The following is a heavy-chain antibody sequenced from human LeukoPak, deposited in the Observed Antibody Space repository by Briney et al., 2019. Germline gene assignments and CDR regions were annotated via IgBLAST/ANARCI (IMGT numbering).Heavy chain of an antibody. Sequence: SEPLSLTCTVSGGSISSYYWSWIRQPPGKGLEWIGYIYYSGSTNYNPSLKSRVTISVDRSKNQFSLKLSSVTAADTAVYYCARGSYSVDYWGQGTLVTVSS. CDR2: IYYSGST. CDR3: ARGSYSVDY. CDR1: GGSISSYY. V-gene: IGHV4-59*01. J-gene: IGHJ4*02. D-gene: IGHD1-26*01.